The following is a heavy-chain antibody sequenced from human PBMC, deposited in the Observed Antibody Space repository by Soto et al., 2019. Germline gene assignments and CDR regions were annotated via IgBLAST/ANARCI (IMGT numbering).Heavy chain of an antibody. D-gene: IGHD1-26*01. J-gene: IGHJ6*02. Sequence: PGGSLRLSCTASGFTFGDYAMSWFRQAPGKGLEWVGFIRSKAYGGTTEYAASVKGRFTISGDDSKSIAYLQMNSLKTEDTAVYYCTRGVGATYYYYGMDVWGQGTTVTVSS. CDR3: TRGVGATYYYYGMDV. CDR1: GFTFGDYA. CDR2: IRSKAYGGTT. V-gene: IGHV3-49*03.